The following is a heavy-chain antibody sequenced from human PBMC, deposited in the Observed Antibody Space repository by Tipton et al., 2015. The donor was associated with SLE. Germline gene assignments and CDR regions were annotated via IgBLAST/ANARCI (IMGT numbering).Heavy chain of an antibody. J-gene: IGHJ2*01. D-gene: IGHD6-19*01. CDR2: IYTSGST. V-gene: IGHV4-61*02. Sequence: TLSLTCTVSGGSISSGSYYWSWIRQPAGKGLEWIGRIYTSGSTNYNHSLKSRVTISVDPSKNQFSLKLTSVTAADTAVYYSVRVTFPLGYSSGWYGYFDLWGRGTLVTVSS. CDR1: GGSISSGSYY. CDR3: VRVTFPLGYSSGWYGYFDL.